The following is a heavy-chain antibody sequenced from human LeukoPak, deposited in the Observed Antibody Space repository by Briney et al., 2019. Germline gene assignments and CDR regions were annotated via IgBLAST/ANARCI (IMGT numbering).Heavy chain of an antibody. CDR1: GFSFSNYE. CDR2: ISSSASTI. D-gene: IGHD6-19*01. J-gene: IGHJ5*02. V-gene: IGHV3-48*03. Sequence: GGSLRLSCAASGFSFSNYEMNWVRQAPGKGLEWVSYISSSASTIYYADSVKGRFTISRDNAKNSLYLQMNSLRAEDTAVYYRARGVFYSSDYSNCFDPWGQGTLVTVSS. CDR3: ARGVFYSSDYSNCFDP.